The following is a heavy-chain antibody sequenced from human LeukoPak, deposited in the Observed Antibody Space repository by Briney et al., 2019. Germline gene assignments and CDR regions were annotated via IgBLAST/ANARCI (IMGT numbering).Heavy chain of an antibody. CDR3: ARGHSSSWSFFDY. Sequence: GGSLRLSCAASRFTFNKYGMHWVRQAPGKGLEWVAIISYDGSPKYYADSVKGRFTISRDNSKNTLYLQMNGLRAEDTAVYSCARGHSSSWSFFDYWGQGALVTVSS. J-gene: IGHJ4*02. D-gene: IGHD6-13*01. V-gene: IGHV3-30*03. CDR2: ISYDGSPK. CDR1: RFTFNKYG.